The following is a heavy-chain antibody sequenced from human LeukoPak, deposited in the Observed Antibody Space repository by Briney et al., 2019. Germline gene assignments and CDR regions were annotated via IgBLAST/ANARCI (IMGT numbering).Heavy chain of an antibody. CDR2: ISYDGSNK. V-gene: IGHV3-30-3*01. D-gene: IGHD5-18*01. J-gene: IGHJ6*02. CDR1: GFTFSSYA. Sequence: QPGRSLRLSCAGSGFTFSSYAMDCVRQAPGRGLGWVAVISYDGSNKYYADSVKGRFTISRDNSKNTLYLQMNSLRAEDTAVYYCARDLDYPFTAMDMHYGMDVWGQGTTVTVSS. CDR3: ARDLDYPFTAMDMHYGMDV.